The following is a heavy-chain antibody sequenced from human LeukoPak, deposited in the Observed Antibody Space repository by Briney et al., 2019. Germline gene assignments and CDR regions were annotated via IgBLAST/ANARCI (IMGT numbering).Heavy chain of an antibody. CDR2: INPSGGST. CDR1: GYTFTSYY. D-gene: IGHD4-17*01. J-gene: IGHJ3*02. V-gene: IGHV1-46*01. Sequence: ASVKVSCKASGYTFTSYYMHWVRQAPGQGLEWMGIINPSGGSTSYAQKFQGRVTMTRDTSTSTAYMELSSLRSEDTAVYYCARNHDYGDLRGAFDIWGQGTMVTVSS. CDR3: ARNHDYGDLRGAFDI.